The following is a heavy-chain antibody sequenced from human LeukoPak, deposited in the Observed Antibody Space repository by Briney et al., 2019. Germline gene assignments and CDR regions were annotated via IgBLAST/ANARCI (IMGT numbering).Heavy chain of an antibody. D-gene: IGHD6-13*01. V-gene: IGHV1-8*01. Sequence: ASVTVSCKASGYTFTSYDINWVRQAPGQGLEWMGWMNPNSGNTGYAQKFQGSVTMTRNTSISTAYMELSSLRSEDTAVYYCARGPAAGIDYWGQGTLVTVSS. CDR2: MNPNSGNT. J-gene: IGHJ4*02. CDR3: ARGPAAGIDY. CDR1: GYTFTSYD.